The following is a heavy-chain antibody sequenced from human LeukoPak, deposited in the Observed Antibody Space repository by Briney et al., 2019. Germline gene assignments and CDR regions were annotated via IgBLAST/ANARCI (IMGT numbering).Heavy chain of an antibody. V-gene: IGHV4-34*01. CDR1: GGSFSGYY. Sequence: SETLSLTCAVYGGSFSGYYWSWIRQPPGKGLEWVGEINHSGSTNYNPSLKSRVTISVDTSKNQFSLKLSSVTAADTAVYYCARGNSIVVFDYWGQGTLVTVSS. CDR2: INHSGST. CDR3: ARGNSIVVFDY. J-gene: IGHJ4*02. D-gene: IGHD3-22*01.